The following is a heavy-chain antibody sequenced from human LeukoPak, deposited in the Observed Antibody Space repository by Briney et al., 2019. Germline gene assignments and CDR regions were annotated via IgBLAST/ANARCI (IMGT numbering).Heavy chain of an antibody. D-gene: IGHD2-15*01. CDR1: GGSISTYY. CDR3: ARGIEGYCSGGRCYYFDY. J-gene: IGHJ4*02. V-gene: IGHV4-59*01. Sequence: SETLSLTCTVSGGSISTYYWSWIRLPPGKGLEWIGYISNSGSTNYNPSLKSRVTMSVATSRNQFSLKLNSVTAADTAVYYCARGIEGYCSGGRCYYFDYWGQGTLVTVSS. CDR2: ISNSGST.